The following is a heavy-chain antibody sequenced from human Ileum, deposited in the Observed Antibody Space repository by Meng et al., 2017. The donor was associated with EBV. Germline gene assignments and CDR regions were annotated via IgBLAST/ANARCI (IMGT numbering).Heavy chain of an antibody. CDR3: AKNGEKYFEY. V-gene: IGHV4-4*02. J-gene: IGHJ4*02. CDR2: MSDSGIT. Sequence: QVQVGESGPGLVNTSGTLALACGCSGGSIRFFNRWSWVGQSPEKGLEGIGEMSDSGITHYNPSLKSRVTISADKSNNQFSLKLTSVASADTAVYFCAKNGEKYFEYWGQGTLVTVSS. CDR1: GGSIRFFNR.